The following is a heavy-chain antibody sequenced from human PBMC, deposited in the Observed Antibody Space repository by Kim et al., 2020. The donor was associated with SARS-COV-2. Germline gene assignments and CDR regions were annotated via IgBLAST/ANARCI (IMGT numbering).Heavy chain of an antibody. CDR2: INPSGNNT. Sequence: ASVKVSCKASGYTFTNYYMHWVRQAPGQGLEWMGIINPSGNNTSYAQKFQGRVTMTRDTSTSTVYMELSSLRSEDTALYYCARTGSGSSVRADYWGQGTLVTVSS. V-gene: IGHV1-46*01. D-gene: IGHD1-1*01. CDR3: ARTGSGSSVRADY. CDR1: GYTFTNYY. J-gene: IGHJ4*02.